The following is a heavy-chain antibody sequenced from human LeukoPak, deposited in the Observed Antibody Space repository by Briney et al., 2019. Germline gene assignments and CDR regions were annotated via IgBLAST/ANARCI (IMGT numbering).Heavy chain of an antibody. CDR3: ARDSIWFGSGIDAFDI. Sequence: RSGGSLRLSCAASEFTFSSYNMNWVRQAPGKGLEWVSSISGTGAYIYYADSVKGRFTISRDNAKNSLYLQMNSLRAEDTAVYYCARDSIWFGSGIDAFDIWGQGTMVTVSS. D-gene: IGHD3-10*01. V-gene: IGHV3-21*01. CDR2: ISGTGAYI. J-gene: IGHJ3*02. CDR1: EFTFSSYN.